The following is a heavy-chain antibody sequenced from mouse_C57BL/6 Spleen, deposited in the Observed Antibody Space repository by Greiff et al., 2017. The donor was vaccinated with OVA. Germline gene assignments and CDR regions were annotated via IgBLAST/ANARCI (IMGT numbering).Heavy chain of an antibody. CDR2: IYPGAGDT. Sequence: QVQLQQSGPELVKPGASVKISCKASGYAFSSYWMNWVKQRPGKGLEWIGRIYPGAGDTNYNGKFKGKATLTADKSSSTAYMQLSSLTSEDSAVYFSARSGSNPFAYWGQGTLVTVSA. D-gene: IGHD2-5*01. J-gene: IGHJ3*01. CDR1: GYAFSSYW. V-gene: IGHV1-82*01. CDR3: ARSGSNPFAY.